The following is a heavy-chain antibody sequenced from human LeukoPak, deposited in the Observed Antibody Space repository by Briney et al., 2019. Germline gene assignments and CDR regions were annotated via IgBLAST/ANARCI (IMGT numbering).Heavy chain of an antibody. J-gene: IGHJ4*02. CDR3: ARRYCSSTSCSRGIDY. V-gene: IGHV3-23*01. CDR1: GFTFSSYG. D-gene: IGHD2-2*01. Sequence: PGGSLRLSCAASGFTFSSYGMSWVRQAPGKGLEWVSAISGSGANTYYADSVKGRFTISRDNSKNTLYMQMNSLRAEDTAVYYCARRYCSSTSCSRGIDYWGQGTLVTVSS. CDR2: ISGSGANT.